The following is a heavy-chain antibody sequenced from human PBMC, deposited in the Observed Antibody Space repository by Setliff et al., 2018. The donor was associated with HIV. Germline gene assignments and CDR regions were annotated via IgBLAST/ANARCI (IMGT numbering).Heavy chain of an antibody. CDR2: SIPIFGTA. CDR3: ATNPEMATINYYYYYMGV. CDR1: VGTFRTFG. Sequence: ASVKVSCKASVGTFRTFGISWVRQAPGQGLEWMGGSIPIFGTAKYAQKFQGRVTITADESTSTAYMELSSLRSEDTAVYYCATNPEMATINYYYYYMGVWGKGTTVTVSS. D-gene: IGHD5-12*01. J-gene: IGHJ6*03. V-gene: IGHV1-69*13.